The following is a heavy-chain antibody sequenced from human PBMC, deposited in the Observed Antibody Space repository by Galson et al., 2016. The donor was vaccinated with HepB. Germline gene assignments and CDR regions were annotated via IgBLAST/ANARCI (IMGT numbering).Heavy chain of an antibody. CDR3: ARPTEGDRRDFDL. V-gene: IGHV3-21*01. J-gene: IGHJ2*01. Sequence: SLRLSCAASGFTFSTYSMNWVRQAPGKGLEWVSFISITSGYKYYADSLKGRVTIPRDNAKNSLYLQMKSLRPEDTAVYYCARPTEGDRRDFDLWGRGTLVPV. CDR1: GFTFSTYS. CDR2: ISITSGYK. D-gene: IGHD3-16*01.